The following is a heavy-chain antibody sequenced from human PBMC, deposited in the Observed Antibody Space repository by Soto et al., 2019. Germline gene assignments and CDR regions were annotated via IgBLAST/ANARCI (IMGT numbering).Heavy chain of an antibody. J-gene: IGHJ6*02. Sequence: PSETLSLTCAVSGGSISSSNWWSWVRQPPGKGLEWIGEIYHSGSTNYNPSLKSRVTISVDKSKNQFSLKLSSVTAADTAVYYCAREELGSSYGGSYGMDVWGQGTTVTVSS. D-gene: IGHD5-18*01. CDR2: IYHSGST. CDR3: AREELGSSYGGSYGMDV. V-gene: IGHV4-4*02. CDR1: GGSISSSNW.